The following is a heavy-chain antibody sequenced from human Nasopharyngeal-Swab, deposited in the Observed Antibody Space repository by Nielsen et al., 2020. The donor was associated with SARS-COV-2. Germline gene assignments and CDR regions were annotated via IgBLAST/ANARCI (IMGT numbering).Heavy chain of an antibody. CDR1: GFTFSRYD. V-gene: IGHV3-21*01. CDR3: ARGNVARDYYYGMDV. J-gene: IGHJ6*02. Sequence: GESLKISCAASGFTFSRYDMNWVRQAPGKGLEWVSSIVSSSSSIFYADSVKGRFTISRDNAKNSLYLQMNSLRAEDTAVYYCARGNVARDYYYGMDVWGQGTTVTVSS. CDR2: IVSSSSSI.